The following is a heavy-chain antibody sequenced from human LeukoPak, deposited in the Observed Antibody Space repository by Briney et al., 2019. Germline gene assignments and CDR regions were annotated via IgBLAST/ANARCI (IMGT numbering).Heavy chain of an antibody. CDR3: ARDEGAGTSGIDY. CDR2: IWYDGSHK. J-gene: IGHJ4*02. D-gene: IGHD2-2*01. V-gene: IGHV3-33*08. CDR1: GFTFSSYG. Sequence: PGGSLRLSCAASGFTFSSYGMHWVRQAPGKGLEWVTVIWYDGSHKYYAESVKGRFTITRDNSKNMVYLQMNSLRDGDTAVYYCARDEGAGTSGIDYWGQGTLVTVSS.